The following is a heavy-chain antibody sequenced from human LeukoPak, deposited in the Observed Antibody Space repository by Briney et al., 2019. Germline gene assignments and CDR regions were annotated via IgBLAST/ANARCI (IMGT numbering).Heavy chain of an antibody. D-gene: IGHD5-12*01. CDR2: INSDGSSI. CDR1: GFTFSSYW. V-gene: IGHV3-74*03. CDR3: AREGRVSGYDFDC. J-gene: IGHJ4*02. Sequence: GGSLRLSCAASGFTFSSYWLHWVRHARGKGLVWVSRINSDGSSITYADSVKGRFTISRDNAKNTLYLQMNSLRVEDTAVYYCAREGRVSGYDFDCWGQGTLVTVSS.